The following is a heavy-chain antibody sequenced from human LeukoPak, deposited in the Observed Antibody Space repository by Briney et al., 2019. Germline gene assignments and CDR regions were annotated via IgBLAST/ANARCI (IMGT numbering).Heavy chain of an antibody. Sequence: PSETLSLTCAVYGGSFSSYYWSWIRQPAGKGLEWIGRIYTSGSTNYNPSLKSRVTMSVDTSKNQFSLKLSSVTAADTAVYYCARDRPYDFWSGYYRAPLDPWGQGTLVTVSS. D-gene: IGHD3-3*01. CDR3: ARDRPYDFWSGYYRAPLDP. CDR2: IYTSGST. CDR1: GGSFSSYY. V-gene: IGHV4-4*07. J-gene: IGHJ5*02.